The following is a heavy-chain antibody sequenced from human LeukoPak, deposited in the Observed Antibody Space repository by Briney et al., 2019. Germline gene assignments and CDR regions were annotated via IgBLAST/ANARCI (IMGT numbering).Heavy chain of an antibody. CDR2: INPNNGGT. J-gene: IGHJ4*02. V-gene: IGHV1-2*02. Sequence: ASVKVSYKASGYTFTGYYMHWVRQAPGQGLEWMGWINPNNGGTNYAQKFQGRVTMTRDTSITTAYMELSRLRSDDTAVYYCARDPRALTYYFDYWGQGTLVTVSS. CDR3: ARDPRALTYYFDY. CDR1: GYTFTGYY.